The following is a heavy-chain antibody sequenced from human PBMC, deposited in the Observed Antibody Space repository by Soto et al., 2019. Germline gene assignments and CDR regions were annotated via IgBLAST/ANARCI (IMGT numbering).Heavy chain of an antibody. D-gene: IGHD3-9*01. CDR1: GDSVSTNSAA. CDR2: TYYRSKWYN. Sequence: SQTLSLSCAMSGDSVSTNSAARSWTRQSPSRGLEWLGRTYYRSKWYNHYAVSVKSRITFNPDTSKNQFSLQLNSVAPEDTAIYYCAISGPAGYIDYWGQGTLVTVSS. V-gene: IGHV6-1*01. CDR3: AISGPAGYIDY. J-gene: IGHJ4*02.